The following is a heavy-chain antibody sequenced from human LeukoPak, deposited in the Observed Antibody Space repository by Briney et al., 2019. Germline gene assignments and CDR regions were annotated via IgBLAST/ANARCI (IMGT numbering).Heavy chain of an antibody. CDR1: GFTFSNYA. V-gene: IGHV3-23*01. D-gene: IGHD6-19*01. CDR3: ARGVASGWYLGLDY. CDR2: ITSTGTST. Sequence: GGSLRLSCAASGFTFSNYAMTWVPQAPGKRLEWGSPITSTGTSTFYADSVKGRFTVSRDNSNNTLFLQMNSLRVEDSAVYYCARGVASGWYLGLDYWGRGTLVTVSS. J-gene: IGHJ4*02.